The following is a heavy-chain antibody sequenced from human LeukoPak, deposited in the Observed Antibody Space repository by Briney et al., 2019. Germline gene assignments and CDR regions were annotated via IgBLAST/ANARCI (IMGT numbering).Heavy chain of an antibody. V-gene: IGHV3-23*01. CDR1: GFTFSRYA. J-gene: IGHJ4*02. CDR3: AKDYYYGSGSYYTEFGY. Sequence: GGSLRLSCAASGFTFSRYAMSWVRQAPGKGLEWVSAISGSGGSTYYADSVKGRFTISRDNSKNTLYLQMNSLRAEDTAVFYCAKDYYYGSGSYYTEFGYWGQGTLVTVSS. CDR2: ISGSGGST. D-gene: IGHD3-10*01.